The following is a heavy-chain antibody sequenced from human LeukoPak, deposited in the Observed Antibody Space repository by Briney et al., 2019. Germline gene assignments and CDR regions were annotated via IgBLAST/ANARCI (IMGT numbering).Heavy chain of an antibody. CDR3: ARDTAMAHSNFDY. D-gene: IGHD5-18*01. CDR2: IYYSGST. Sequence: KASETLSLTCTVSGGSISSSSYYWGWIRQPPGKGLEWIGSIYYSGSTYYNPSLKSRVTISVDTSKNQSSLKLSSVTAADTAVYYCARDTAMAHSNFDYWGQGTLVTVSS. CDR1: GGSISSSSYY. V-gene: IGHV4-39*01. J-gene: IGHJ4*02.